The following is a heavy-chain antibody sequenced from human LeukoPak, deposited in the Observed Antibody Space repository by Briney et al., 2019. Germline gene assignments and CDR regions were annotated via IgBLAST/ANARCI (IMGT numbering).Heavy chain of an antibody. J-gene: IGHJ4*02. Sequence: GGSLRLSCAASGFTFSSYAMSWVRQAPGKGLEWASAISGSGGSTYYADSVKGRLTISRDNSKNTLYLQMNSLRAEDTAVYYCATYDSSGYYLADYWGQGTLVTVSS. V-gene: IGHV3-23*01. CDR3: ATYDSSGYYLADY. CDR2: ISGSGGST. CDR1: GFTFSSYA. D-gene: IGHD3-22*01.